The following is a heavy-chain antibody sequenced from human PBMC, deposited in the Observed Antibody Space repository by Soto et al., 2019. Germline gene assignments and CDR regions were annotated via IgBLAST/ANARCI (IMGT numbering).Heavy chain of an antibody. CDR2: IYYSGST. CDR3: ARGLGVRAGFGEFLYYYYGMDV. Sequence: SETLSLTCTVPGGSISSYYWSWIRQPPGKGLEWIGYIYYSGSTNYNPSLKSRVTISVDTSKNQFSLKLSSVTAADTAVYYCARGLGVRAGFGEFLYYYYGMDVWGQGTTVTVSS. CDR1: GGSISSYY. J-gene: IGHJ6*02. V-gene: IGHV4-59*01. D-gene: IGHD3-10*01.